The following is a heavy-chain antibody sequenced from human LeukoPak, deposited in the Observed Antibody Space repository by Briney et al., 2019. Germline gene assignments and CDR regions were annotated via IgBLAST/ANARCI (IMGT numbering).Heavy chain of an antibody. Sequence: ASVKVSCKASGYTFTSYDINWVRQATGQGLEWMGWMNPNSGNTGYAQKFQGRVTMTRNTSISTGYMELSSLRSEDTAVYYCARRRPYCSSTSCLRDYGMDVWGQRTTVTVSS. J-gene: IGHJ6*02. CDR1: GYTFTSYD. CDR3: ARRRPYCSSTSCLRDYGMDV. CDR2: MNPNSGNT. V-gene: IGHV1-8*01. D-gene: IGHD2-2*01.